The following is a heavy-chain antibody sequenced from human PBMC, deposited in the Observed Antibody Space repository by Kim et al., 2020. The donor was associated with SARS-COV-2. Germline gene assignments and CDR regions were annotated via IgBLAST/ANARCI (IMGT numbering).Heavy chain of an antibody. Sequence: KSRVTVSVDTSKNQFSLKLSSVTAADTAVYYCAGVGVVAVAGTRPYGMDVWGQGTTVTVSS. CDR3: AGVGVVAVAGTRPYGMDV. V-gene: IGHV4-59*01. D-gene: IGHD6-19*01. J-gene: IGHJ6*02.